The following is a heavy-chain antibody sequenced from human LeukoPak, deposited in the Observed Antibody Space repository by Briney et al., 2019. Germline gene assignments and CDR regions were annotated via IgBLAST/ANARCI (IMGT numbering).Heavy chain of an antibody. CDR1: GFTFSSYA. CDR2: IYSGGST. D-gene: IGHD3-22*01. J-gene: IGHJ4*02. Sequence: GGSLRLSCAASGFTFSSYAMSWVRQAPGKGLEWVSVIYSGGSTYYADSVKGRFTISRDNSKNTLYLQMNSLRVEDTAVYYCATTNLHYYDSSGYGYYFDYWGQGTLVTVSS. CDR3: ATTNLHYYDSSGYGYYFDY. V-gene: IGHV3-66*01.